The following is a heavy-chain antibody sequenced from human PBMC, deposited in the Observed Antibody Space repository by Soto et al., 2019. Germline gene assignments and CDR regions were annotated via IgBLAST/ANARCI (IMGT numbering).Heavy chain of an antibody. CDR2: INKDGSQK. Sequence: LRLSCAASGFTLSNYWMTWVRQAPGKGLEWVANINKDGSQKNYVDSVKGRFTIARDNGQNSLSLQMNSLRVEDTAVYYCVRELGLAYWGQGALVTVSS. V-gene: IGHV3-7*03. CDR3: VRELGLAY. J-gene: IGHJ4*02. CDR1: GFTLSNYW. D-gene: IGHD7-27*01.